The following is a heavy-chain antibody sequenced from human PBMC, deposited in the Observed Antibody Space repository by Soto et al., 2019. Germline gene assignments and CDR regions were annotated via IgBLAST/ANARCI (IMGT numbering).Heavy chain of an antibody. CDR3: ARERGNYKYFDY. Sequence: QVQLVQSGAEVKKPGASVKVSCKVSGYTFANYGISWARQAPGQGLEWMGWINTYNGNINYAQKLQGKLTMTTDTTTSTAYMVFRSLSSDGTALYYCARERGNYKYFDYWGQGTLVTVSS. CDR2: INTYNGNI. J-gene: IGHJ4*02. V-gene: IGHV1-18*01. D-gene: IGHD1-7*01. CDR1: GYTFANYG.